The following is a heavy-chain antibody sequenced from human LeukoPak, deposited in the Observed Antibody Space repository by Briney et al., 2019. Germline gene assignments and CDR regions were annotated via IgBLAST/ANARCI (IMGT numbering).Heavy chain of an antibody. J-gene: IGHJ4*02. Sequence: PGGSLRLSCAASGFTFSSYAMSWVRQAPGKGLEWVSAISGSGGSTYYADSVEGRFTISRDNSKNTLYLQMNSLRAEDTAVYFCAKDRLGGPYFFHYWGQGTLVTVSS. CDR2: ISGSGGST. CDR3: AKDRLGGPYFFHY. V-gene: IGHV3-23*01. CDR1: GFTFSSYA. D-gene: IGHD3-16*01.